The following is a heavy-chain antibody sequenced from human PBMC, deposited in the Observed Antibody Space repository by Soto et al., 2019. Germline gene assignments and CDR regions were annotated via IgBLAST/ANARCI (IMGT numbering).Heavy chain of an antibody. V-gene: IGHV1-24*01. CDR1: RYTLTELS. J-gene: IGHJ4*02. CDR2: FDPEDGET. Sequence: GSVKVSCKVSRYTLTELSMNLVRQAPGKGLEWMGGFDPEDGETIYAQKFRGRVTMTEDTSTDTAYMELSSLRSEDTAVYYCATDIAVAGTGGCRYWGQGTLVTVSS. CDR3: ATDIAVAGTGGCRY. D-gene: IGHD6-19*01.